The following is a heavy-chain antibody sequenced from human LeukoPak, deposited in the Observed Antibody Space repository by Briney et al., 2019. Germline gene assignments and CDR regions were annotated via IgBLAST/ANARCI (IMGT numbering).Heavy chain of an antibody. D-gene: IGHD5-12*01. V-gene: IGHV3-23*01. J-gene: IGHJ5*02. CDR2: ISAGGGSA. Sequence: GGSLRLACEASGFTFGNYALNWVRQAPGKGLEWVSSISAGGGSAYYADSVRGRFTVSRDPSKNTLYLQMNSLTVADAAVYYLAKPPTGPRYFVDSWGKETLVT. CDR3: AKPPTGPRYFVDS. CDR1: GFTFGNYA.